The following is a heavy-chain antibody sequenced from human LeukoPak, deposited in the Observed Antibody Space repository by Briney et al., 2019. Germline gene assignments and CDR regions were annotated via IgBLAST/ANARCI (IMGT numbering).Heavy chain of an antibody. J-gene: IGHJ5*02. V-gene: IGHV4-34*01. CDR1: GGSFSGYY. CDR3: ARGSDYYYDSSGYHP. Sequence: SETLSLTCAVYGGSFSGYYWSWIRQPPGKGLEWIGEINHSGSTNYNPSLKSRVTISVDTSKDQFSLKLSSVTAADTAVYYCARGSDYYYDSSGYHPWGQGTLVTVSS. D-gene: IGHD3-22*01. CDR2: INHSGST.